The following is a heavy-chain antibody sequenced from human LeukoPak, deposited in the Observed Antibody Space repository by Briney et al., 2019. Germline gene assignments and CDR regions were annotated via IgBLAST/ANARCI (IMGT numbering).Heavy chain of an antibody. CDR3: AIPDEMAAHSFYY. D-gene: IGHD2-8*01. J-gene: IGHJ4*02. Sequence: GGSLRLSCAASGFTFSSYSMNWVRQAPGKGLEWVSYISSSSSTIYYADSVKGRLTISRDNAKNSLYLQMNSLRAEDTAVYYCAIPDEMAAHSFYYWGQGTLVTVSS. CDR2: ISSSSSTI. CDR1: GFTFSSYS. V-gene: IGHV3-48*01.